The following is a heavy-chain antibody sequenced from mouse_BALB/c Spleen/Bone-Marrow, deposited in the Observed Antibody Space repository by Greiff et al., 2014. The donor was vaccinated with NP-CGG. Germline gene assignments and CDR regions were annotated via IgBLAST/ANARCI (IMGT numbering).Heavy chain of an antibody. CDR3: ARYCYGNSYFDY. CDR2: IDPANGDT. CDR1: GFNIKDTY. D-gene: IGHD1-1*01. J-gene: IGHJ2*01. V-gene: IGHV14-3*02. Sequence: VQLKQSGAELVKPGASVKLSCTASGFNIKDTYMHWVKQRPEQGLEWIGRIDPANGDTEFDPKFQGKATITVDTSSNTAYLQLSLLTSESAAVDFCARYCYGNSYFDYWGQGTPLTVSS.